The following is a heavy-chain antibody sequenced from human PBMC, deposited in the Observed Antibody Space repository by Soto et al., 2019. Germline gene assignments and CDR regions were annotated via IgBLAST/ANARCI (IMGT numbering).Heavy chain of an antibody. J-gene: IGHJ4*02. CDR3: ARDPGYCTNGVCPIFDF. V-gene: IGHV4-59*01. CDR1: GDSIKNDF. CDR2: FYHSGTT. Sequence: PSETLSLTCTVSGDSIKNDFWSWVRQPPGKGLEWIGHFYHSGTTNYSPALKSRVTISIDQSKNQFSQRLNSVTAADTAVYFCARDPGYCTNGVCPIFDFWGQGIPVT. D-gene: IGHD2-8*01.